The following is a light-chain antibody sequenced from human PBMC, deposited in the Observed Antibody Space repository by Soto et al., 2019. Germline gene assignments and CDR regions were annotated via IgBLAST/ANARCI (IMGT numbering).Light chain of an antibody. V-gene: IGKV1-39*01. CDR1: QSINNY. CDR3: QQSISAPLT. CDR2: AAS. Sequence: DLQMTQSPSSLSASVGDKVTITCRASQSINNYLNWYQQKLGEAPKLLIYAASSLQSGVPSRFSGSGSGTAFTLTISSLQPADSASYFCQQSISAPLTFGGGTKLEIK. J-gene: IGKJ4*01.